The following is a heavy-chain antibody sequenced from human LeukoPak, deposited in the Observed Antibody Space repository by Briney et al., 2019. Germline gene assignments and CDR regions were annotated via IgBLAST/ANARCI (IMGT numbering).Heavy chain of an antibody. V-gene: IGHV1-8*03. CDR3: ARVIGYDHDAFDI. D-gene: IGHD5-12*01. CDR2: MNPNSGNT. J-gene: IGHJ3*02. Sequence: EASVKVSCKASGYTFTSYDIDWVRQATGQGLEWMGWMNPNSGNTGYAQKFQGRVTITRNTSISTAYMELSSLRSEDTAVYYCARVIGYDHDAFDIWGQGTMVTVSS. CDR1: GYTFTSYD.